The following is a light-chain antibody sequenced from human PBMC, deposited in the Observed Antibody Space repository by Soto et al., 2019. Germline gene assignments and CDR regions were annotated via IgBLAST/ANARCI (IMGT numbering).Light chain of an antibody. CDR2: STN. Sequence: QSVVTQPPSASGTPGQRVTISCSGSSSNIESNTVNWYQQLPGTAPKLLIYSTNQRPSGVPDRFSGSKSGTSASLAISGLQSEDEADYYCAAWDDSLKGWVFGGGTKVTV. CDR3: AAWDDSLKGWV. J-gene: IGLJ3*02. V-gene: IGLV1-44*01. CDR1: SSNIESNT.